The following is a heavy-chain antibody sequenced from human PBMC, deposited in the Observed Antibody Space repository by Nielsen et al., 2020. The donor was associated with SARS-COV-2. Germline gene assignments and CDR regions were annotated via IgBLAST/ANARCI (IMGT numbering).Heavy chain of an antibody. CDR3: AREGGSKWYFDY. CDR2: LSYTGDA. Sequence: ASVKVSCKTSGYTFNNHGISWVRQVPGEGLEWMGWLSYTGDALYVQKVQGRVTLTTDTPTSTAYMEVRSLRADDTAVYYCAREGGSKWYFDYWGQGTPVTVSS. J-gene: IGHJ4*02. D-gene: IGHD6-13*01. CDR1: GYTFNNHG. V-gene: IGHV1-18*01.